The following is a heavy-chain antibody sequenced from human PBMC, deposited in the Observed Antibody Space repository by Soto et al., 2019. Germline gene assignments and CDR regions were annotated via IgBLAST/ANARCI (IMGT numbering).Heavy chain of an antibody. V-gene: IGHV3-21*01. CDR1: GFTFRSFT. J-gene: IGHJ5*02. D-gene: IGHD6-13*01. Sequence: GGSLRLSCAASGFTFRSFTMNWVRQAPGKGLEGGSTISSNSAYIYYTDALRVRFTISRDNAKNSLHLQMNSLRAEDTAVYYCTRDASRDSSARGWFDPWGPGTLVTVSS. CDR3: TRDASRDSSARGWFDP. CDR2: ISSNSAYI.